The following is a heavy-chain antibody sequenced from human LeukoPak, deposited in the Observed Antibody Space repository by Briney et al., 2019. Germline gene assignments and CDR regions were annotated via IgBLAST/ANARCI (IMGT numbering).Heavy chain of an antibody. J-gene: IGHJ4*02. Sequence: PSQTLSLTCTVSGGSISSGSYYWSWIRQPAGKGLEWIGRIYTSGSTNYNPSLKSRVTISVDTSKNQFSLKLSSVTAADTAVYYCAKGSRGSWSGYYDYWGQGTLVTVSS. CDR2: IYTSGST. V-gene: IGHV4-61*02. CDR1: GGSISSGSYY. CDR3: AKGSRGSWSGYYDY. D-gene: IGHD3-3*01.